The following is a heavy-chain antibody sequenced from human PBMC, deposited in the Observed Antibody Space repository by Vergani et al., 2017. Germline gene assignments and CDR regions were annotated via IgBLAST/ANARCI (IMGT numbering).Heavy chain of an antibody. J-gene: IGHJ6*02. CDR3: ARQGGGARMFGVVVGPYYYYYYGMDV. CDR2: IYYSGST. V-gene: IGHV4-39*01. Sequence: QLQLQESGPGLVKPSETLSLTCTVSGGSIRSSSYYWGWIRQPPGKGLEWIGSIYYSGSTYYNPSLKRRATISVDTPKNQFSLMLSSVTAADPAVYYWARQGGGARMFGVVVGPYYYYYYGMDVWGQGTTVTVSS. CDR1: GGSIRSSSYY. D-gene: IGHD3-3*01.